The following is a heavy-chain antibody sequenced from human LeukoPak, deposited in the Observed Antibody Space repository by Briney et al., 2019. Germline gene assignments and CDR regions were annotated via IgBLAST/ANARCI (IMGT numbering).Heavy chain of an antibody. CDR3: ARQDIVVVPALDAFDI. V-gene: IGHV4-39*01. J-gene: IGHJ3*02. Sequence: SETLSLTCTVSGGSISSSSYYWGCIRQPPGKGLEWIGSIYYSGSTYYNPSLKSRVTISVDTSKNQFSLKLSSVTAADTAVYYCARQDIVVVPALDAFDIWGQGTMVTVSS. D-gene: IGHD2-2*01. CDR2: IYYSGST. CDR1: GGSISSSSYY.